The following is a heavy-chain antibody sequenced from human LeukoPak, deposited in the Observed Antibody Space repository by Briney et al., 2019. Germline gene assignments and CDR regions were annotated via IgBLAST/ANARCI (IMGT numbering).Heavy chain of an antibody. V-gene: IGHV1-46*01. CDR3: ARDPIQLWSFDY. J-gene: IGHJ4*02. CDR1: GGTFSSYA. D-gene: IGHD5-18*01. Sequence: GASVKVSCKASGGTFSSYAISWVRQAPGQGLEWMGIINPSGGSTSYAQKFQGRVTMTRDTSTSTVYMELSSLRSEDTAVYYCARDPIQLWSFDYWGQGTLVTVSS. CDR2: INPSGGST.